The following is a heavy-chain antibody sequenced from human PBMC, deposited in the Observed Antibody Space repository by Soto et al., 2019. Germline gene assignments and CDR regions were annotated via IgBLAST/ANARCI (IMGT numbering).Heavy chain of an antibody. Sequence: QVHLVESGGGVVQPGRSLRLSCAASGLTFSNYAMHWVRQAPGKGLEWVAFISYDGTNRCYPDSVKGRFTISRDNSKKTLYLQINSLKTEDTAVYYCARESSSTVTTGGGGSAKDYWGQGTLFTVSS. V-gene: IGHV3-30-3*01. CDR1: GLTFSNYA. D-gene: IGHD4-17*01. CDR2: ISYDGTNR. J-gene: IGHJ4*02. CDR3: ARESSSTVTTGGGGSAKDY.